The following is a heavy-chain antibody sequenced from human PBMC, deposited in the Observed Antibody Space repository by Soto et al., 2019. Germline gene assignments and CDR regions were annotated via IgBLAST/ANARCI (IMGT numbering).Heavy chain of an antibody. CDR3: ARDMAVARKYYYYYGMDV. CDR2: IYYSGST. D-gene: IGHD6-19*01. CDR1: GGSVSSGSYY. J-gene: IGHJ6*02. V-gene: IGHV4-61*01. Sequence: SETLALTCTVSGGSVSSGSYYWSWIRQPPGKGLEWIGYIYYSGSTNYNPSLKSRVTISVDTSKNQFSLKLSSVTAADTAVYYCARDMAVARKYYYYYGMDVWGQGTTVTVSS.